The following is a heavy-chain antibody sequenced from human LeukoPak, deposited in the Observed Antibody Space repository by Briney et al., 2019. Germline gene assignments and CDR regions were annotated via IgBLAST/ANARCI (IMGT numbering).Heavy chain of an antibody. V-gene: IGHV1-69*10. CDR1: GGTFSSYA. Sequence: SVKVSCKASGGTFSSYAISWVRQAPGQGLEWVGGIIPILGIANYAQKFQGRVTITADKSTSTAYMELSSLRSEDTAVYFCARGYSYGSLFDYWGQGTLVTVSS. J-gene: IGHJ4*02. CDR3: ARGYSYGSLFDY. CDR2: IIPILGIA. D-gene: IGHD5-18*01.